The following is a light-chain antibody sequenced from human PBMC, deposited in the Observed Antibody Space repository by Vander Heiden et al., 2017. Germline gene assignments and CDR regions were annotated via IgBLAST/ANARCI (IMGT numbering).Light chain of an antibody. J-gene: IGKJ2*01. CDR2: RTS. Sequence: DILLRQSPATLSVSPGERATLSCRASESVGDTSLAWFQQKPGQAPRLLISRTSTRATGIADRFSGSGSGTDFTLTVSRVEPEDYAVYYCQQSLRSPFTFGQGTKLEIK. CDR1: ESVGDTS. CDR3: QQSLRSPFT. V-gene: IGKV3-20*01.